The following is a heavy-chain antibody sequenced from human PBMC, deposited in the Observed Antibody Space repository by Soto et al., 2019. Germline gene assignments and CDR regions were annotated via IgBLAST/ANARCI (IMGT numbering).Heavy chain of an antibody. CDR1: GGSSSSSDW. CDR3: ARTPGDGYTGYYFDY. J-gene: IGHJ4*02. Sequence: VQLQESGPGLVKPSGTLSLTCAVSGGSSSSSDWWSWVRQPPGKGLEWIGEIYHSGSTNYNPSPTSRVTISVDKSKNPFSLKLSSVTAAHTAVYSCARTPGDGYTGYYFDYWGQGTLVTVSS. D-gene: IGHD5-18*01. CDR2: IYHSGST. V-gene: IGHV4-4*02.